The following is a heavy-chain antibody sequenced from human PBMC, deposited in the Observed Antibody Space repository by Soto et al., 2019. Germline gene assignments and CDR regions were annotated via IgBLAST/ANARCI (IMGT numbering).Heavy chain of an antibody. J-gene: IGHJ4*02. V-gene: IGHV4-30-4*01. Sequence: PSETLSLTCTVSGGSISSGDYYWSWIRQPPGKGPEWIGYIYYSGSTYYNPSLKSRVTISVDTSKNQFSLKLSSVTAADTAVYYCARSSYYYDSSGYYEAPYYFDYWGQGTLVTVSS. CDR3: ARSSYYYDSSGYYEAPYYFDY. CDR1: GGSISSGDYY. D-gene: IGHD3-22*01. CDR2: IYYSGST.